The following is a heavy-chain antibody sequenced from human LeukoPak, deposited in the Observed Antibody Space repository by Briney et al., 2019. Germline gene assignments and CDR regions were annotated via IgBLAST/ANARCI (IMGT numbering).Heavy chain of an antibody. CDR2: IYHSGST. J-gene: IGHJ4*02. CDR3: ARERTVTTCFDY. Sequence: SETLSLTCTVSGYSISSGYYWGWIRQPPGKGLEWIGSIYHSGSTYYNPSLKSRVTISVDTSKNQFSLKLSSVTAADTAVYYCARERTVTTCFDYWGQGTLVTVSS. CDR1: GYSISSGYY. D-gene: IGHD4-17*01. V-gene: IGHV4-38-2*02.